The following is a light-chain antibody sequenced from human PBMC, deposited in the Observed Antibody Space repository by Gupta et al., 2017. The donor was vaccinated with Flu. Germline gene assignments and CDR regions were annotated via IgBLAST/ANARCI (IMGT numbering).Light chain of an antibody. CDR3: QQFGNSPLT. Sequence: EIVLTQSPGTLSLSPGERATLSCGASQSVNRNFLAWYQQKPGQAPSLLIYATSRRATGMPDRFSGYGSGTDFTLTISRLEPEDFALYYCQQFGNSPLTFGGGTKVEIK. V-gene: IGKV3-20*01. CDR2: ATS. J-gene: IGKJ4*01. CDR1: QSVNRNF.